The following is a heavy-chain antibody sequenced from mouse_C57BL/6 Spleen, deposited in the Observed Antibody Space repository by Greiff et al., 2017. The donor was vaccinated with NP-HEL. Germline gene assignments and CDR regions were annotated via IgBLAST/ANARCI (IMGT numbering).Heavy chain of an antibody. CDR3: ARGGSYYYGSSYEGAMDY. J-gene: IGHJ4*01. CDR2: ISYDGSN. D-gene: IGHD1-1*01. V-gene: IGHV3-6*01. Sequence: DVQLQESGPGLVKPSQSLSLTCSVTGYSITSGYYWNWIRQFPGNKLEWMGYISYDGSNNYNPSLKNRISITRDTSKNQFFLKLNSVTTEDTATYYCARGGSYYYGSSYEGAMDYWGQGTSVTVSS. CDR1: GYSITSGYY.